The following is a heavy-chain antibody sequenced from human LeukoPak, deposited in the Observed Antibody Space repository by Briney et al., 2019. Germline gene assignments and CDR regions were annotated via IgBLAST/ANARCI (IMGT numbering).Heavy chain of an antibody. CDR2: IYYSGST. V-gene: IGHV4-59*01. D-gene: IGHD1-26*01. Sequence: SETRSLTCTVSGGSISSYYWSWIRQPPGKGLEWIGYIYYSGSTNYNPSLKSRVTISVDTSKNQFSLKLSSVTAADTAVYYCARGGYYGMDVWGQGTTVTVSS. CDR3: ARGGYYGMDV. J-gene: IGHJ6*02. CDR1: GGSISSYY.